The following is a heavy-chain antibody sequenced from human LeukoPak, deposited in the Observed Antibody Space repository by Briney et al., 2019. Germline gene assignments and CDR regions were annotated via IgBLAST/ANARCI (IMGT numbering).Heavy chain of an antibody. CDR3: AKDREYSGSYRPGPTRYYYGMDV. CDR1: GFSFTKYA. V-gene: IGHV3-23*01. Sequence: PGGSLRLSCAGTGFSFTKYAMSWVRQAPGKGLEWVSGISGTGGNTYYTDSVKGRFTISRDNSKNTLYLQMNSLRAEDTAVFYCAKDREYSGSYRPGPTRYYYGMDVWGQGTTVTVS. CDR2: ISGTGGNT. D-gene: IGHD1-26*01. J-gene: IGHJ6*02.